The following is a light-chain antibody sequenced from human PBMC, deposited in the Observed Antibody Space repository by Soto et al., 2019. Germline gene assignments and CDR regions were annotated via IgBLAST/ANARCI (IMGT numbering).Light chain of an antibody. V-gene: IGLV2-14*01. J-gene: IGLJ2*01. CDR2: DVS. CDR1: SSDVGGYNY. Sequence: QSALTQPASVSGSPGQSITISCTGTSSDVGGYNYVSWYQQHPGKAPKLMIYDVSNRPSGVSNRFPGSKSGNTASLTISGLQAEYEADYYCSSYTSSSTLVVFGGGTKLTLL. CDR3: SSYTSSSTLVV.